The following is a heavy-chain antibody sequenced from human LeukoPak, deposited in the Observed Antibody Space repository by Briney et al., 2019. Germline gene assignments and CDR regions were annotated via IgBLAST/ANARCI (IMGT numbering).Heavy chain of an antibody. J-gene: IGHJ5*02. CDR1: VYIFRYYG. CDR2: ISAYNGNT. CDR3: ASTHGVVWWFDP. Sequence: ASLKVCCKQSVYIFRYYGINWVREGHGRGLDWMGWISAYNGNTNYAQKLQGRVTMTTDTSTSTAYMELRSLRSDDTAVYYCASTHGVVWWFDPWGQGTLVTVSS. V-gene: IGHV1-18*01. D-gene: IGHD3-22*01.